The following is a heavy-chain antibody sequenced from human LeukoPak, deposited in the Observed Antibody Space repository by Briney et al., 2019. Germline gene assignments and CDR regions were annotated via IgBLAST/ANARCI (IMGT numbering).Heavy chain of an antibody. D-gene: IGHD3-22*01. CDR2: INPNSGGT. J-gene: IGHJ3*02. CDR1: GYTFTGYY. Sequence: ASVKVSCKASGYTFTGYYMHWVRQAPGQGLERMGWINPNSGGTNYAQNFQGRVTMTRDTSISTAYLQWSSLKASDTAMYYCAKALNNYDSRDYYYEGDAFDIWGQGTMVTVSS. V-gene: IGHV1-2*02. CDR3: AKALNNYDSRDYYYEGDAFDI.